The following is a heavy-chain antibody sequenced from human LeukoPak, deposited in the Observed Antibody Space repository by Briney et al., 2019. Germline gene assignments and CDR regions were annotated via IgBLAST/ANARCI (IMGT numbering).Heavy chain of an antibody. D-gene: IGHD2-21*01. CDR1: GFTFSSYW. CDR3: ARDSGRLWENFDY. Sequence: GGPLRLSCAASGFTFSSYWMSWVRQAPGKGLEWVANIKQDGSEKYYVDSVKGRFTISRDNAKNSLYLQMNSLRAEDTAVYYCARDSGRLWENFDYWGQGTLVTVSS. V-gene: IGHV3-7*01. J-gene: IGHJ4*02. CDR2: IKQDGSEK.